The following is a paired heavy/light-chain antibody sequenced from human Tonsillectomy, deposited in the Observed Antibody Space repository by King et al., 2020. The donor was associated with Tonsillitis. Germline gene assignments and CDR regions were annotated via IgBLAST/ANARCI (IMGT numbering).Light chain of an antibody. Sequence: NFMLTQPRSVSASPGKTVTISCTRIGGSIGMKYVQWYQQRPGSAPTTVIYEDDQRPSGVPDRFSGSIDTSSNSASLTISGLKPEDEADYYCQCYEGNIWIFGGGTELTVL. V-gene: IGLV6-57*01. CDR1: GGSIGMKY. CDR3: QCYEGNIWI. CDR2: EDD. J-gene: IGLJ3*02.
Heavy chain of an antibody. CDR3: SKDIGAGYRHSYADN. Sequence: EVQLVESGGGLVQPGRSLRLSCSASGFTFDDYAMHWVRQAPGKGLEWVSGISWDSGSIDYAASVKGRFTISRDNAKNSLYLQMNSLRAEDTAFYYCSKDIGAGYRHSYADNWGRGTLVTVSS. J-gene: IGHJ4*02. V-gene: IGHV3-9*01. D-gene: IGHD3-9*01. CDR2: ISWDSGSI. CDR1: GFTFDDYA.